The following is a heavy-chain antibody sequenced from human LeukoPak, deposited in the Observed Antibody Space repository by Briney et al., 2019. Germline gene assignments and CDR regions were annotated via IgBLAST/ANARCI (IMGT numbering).Heavy chain of an antibody. V-gene: IGHV1-3*01. CDR1: GYTFTSYA. J-gene: IGHJ4*02. CDR3: ARVPNRSSGWFDY. D-gene: IGHD6-19*01. CDR2: INAGNGNT. Sequence: ASVKVSCKASGYTFTSYAIHWVRQAPGQRLEWMGWINAGNGNTKYSQKFQGRVTITRDTSASTAYMELSSLRSEDTAVYYCARVPNRSSGWFDYWGQGTLVTVSS.